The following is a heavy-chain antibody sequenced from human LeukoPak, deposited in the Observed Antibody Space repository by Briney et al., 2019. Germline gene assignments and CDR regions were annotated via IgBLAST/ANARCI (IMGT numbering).Heavy chain of an antibody. D-gene: IGHD5-24*01. CDR3: ASRLKGRDGYNDGFDY. Sequence: PSETLSLTCTVSGGSISSYYWSWIRQPAGKGLEWIGRIYTSGSTNYNPSLKSRVTMSVDTSKNQFSLKLSSVTAADTAVYYCASRLKGRDGYNDGFDYWGQGTLVTVSS. J-gene: IGHJ4*02. CDR2: IYTSGST. CDR1: GGSISSYY. V-gene: IGHV4-4*07.